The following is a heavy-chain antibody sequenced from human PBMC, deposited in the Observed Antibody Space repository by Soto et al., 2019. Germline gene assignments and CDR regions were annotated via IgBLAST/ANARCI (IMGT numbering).Heavy chain of an antibody. V-gene: IGHV3-23*01. D-gene: IGHD2-21*02. CDR3: AKDSEHIVVVTAILGAFDI. CDR1: GFTFSSYA. J-gene: IGHJ3*02. CDR2: ISGSGGST. Sequence: GSLRLSCAASGFTFSSYAMSWVRQAPGKGLEWVSAISGSGGSTYYADSVKGRFTISRDNSKNTLYLQMNSLRAEDTAVYYCAKDSEHIVVVTAILGAFDIWGQGTMVTVSS.